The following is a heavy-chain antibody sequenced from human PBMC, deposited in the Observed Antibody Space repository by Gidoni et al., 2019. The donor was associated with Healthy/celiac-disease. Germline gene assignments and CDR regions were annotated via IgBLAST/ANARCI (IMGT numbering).Heavy chain of an antibody. D-gene: IGHD3-3*01. CDR2: IKQDGSEK. J-gene: IGHJ3*02. V-gene: IGHV3-7*01. Sequence: EVQLVESGGGLVQPGGSLRLSCAASGFTFSSYWMSWVRQAPGKGLEWVANIKQDGSEKYYVDSVKGRFTISRDNAKNSLYLQMNSRRAEDTAVYYCARSYYDFWSGFRGHAFDIWGQGTMVTVSS. CDR1: GFTFSSYW. CDR3: ARSYYDFWSGFRGHAFDI.